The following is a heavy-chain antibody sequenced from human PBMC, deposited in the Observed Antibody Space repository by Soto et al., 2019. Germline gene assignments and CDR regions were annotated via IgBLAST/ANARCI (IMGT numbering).Heavy chain of an antibody. V-gene: IGHV4-30-4*01. CDR2: IYYSGST. CDR1: GGSISSGDYY. J-gene: IGHJ4*02. D-gene: IGHD3-22*01. CDR3: ARENRDYYDSSGYYPVVDY. Sequence: SETLSLTCTVSGGSISSGDYYWSWIRQPPGKGLEWIGYIYYSGSTYYNPSLKSRVTISVDTSKNQFSLKLSSVTAADTAVYYCARENRDYYDSSGYYPVVDYWGQGTLVTVSS.